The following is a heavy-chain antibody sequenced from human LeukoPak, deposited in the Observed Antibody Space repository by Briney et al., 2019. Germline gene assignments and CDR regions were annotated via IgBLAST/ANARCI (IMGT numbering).Heavy chain of an antibody. CDR3: TTDSPYGSGLFDY. CDR1: GFTFSSYA. CDR2: IKSKTDGGTT. J-gene: IGHJ4*02. D-gene: IGHD3-10*01. V-gene: IGHV3-15*01. Sequence: PGGSLRLSCAASGFTFSSYAMGWVRQAPGKGLEWVGRIKSKTDGGTTDYAAPVKGRFTISRDDSKNTLYLQMNSLKTEDTAVYYCTTDSPYGSGLFDYWGQGTLVTVSS.